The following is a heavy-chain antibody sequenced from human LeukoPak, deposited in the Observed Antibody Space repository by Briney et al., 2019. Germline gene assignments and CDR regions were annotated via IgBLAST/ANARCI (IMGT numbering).Heavy chain of an antibody. D-gene: IGHD3-22*01. V-gene: IGHV1-2*02. CDR2: INPNSGGT. J-gene: IGHJ4*02. CDR3: ARDSGSGYYWFDY. Sequence: ASVKVSCKASGYTFTGYYMHWVRQAPGQGLEWMGWINPNSGGTNYAQKFQGRVTMTRDTSISTAYMELSRLRSDDPAVYYCARDSGSGYYWFDYWGQGTLVTVSS. CDR1: GYTFTGYY.